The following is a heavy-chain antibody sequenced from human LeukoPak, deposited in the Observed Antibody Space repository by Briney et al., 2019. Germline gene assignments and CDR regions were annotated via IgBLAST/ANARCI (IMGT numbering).Heavy chain of an antibody. CDR2: IYYSGST. V-gene: IGHV4-39*07. CDR3: ARESYGLGY. Sequence: PSETLSLTCTVSGGSISSSSYYWGWIRQPPGKGLEWIGSIYYSGSTYYNPSLKSRVTISVDTSKNQFSLKLSSVTAADTAVYYCARESYGLGYWGQGTLVTVSS. CDR1: GGSISSSSYY. D-gene: IGHD3-16*02. J-gene: IGHJ4*02.